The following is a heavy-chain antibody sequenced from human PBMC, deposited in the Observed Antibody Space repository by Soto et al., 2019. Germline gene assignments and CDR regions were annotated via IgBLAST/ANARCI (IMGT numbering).Heavy chain of an antibody. CDR1: GFTFSDYA. Sequence: GGSLRLSCAASGFTFSDYAMGWVRQAPGKGLGWVSTMGMSGGSKYYANSVRGRFAVSRDNSRNILYLQMNSLTAADTGVDYCVKDYQAGDYGDPTCSFYGTDVWGQGTTVTVSS. V-gene: IGHV3-23*01. CDR2: MGMSGGSK. CDR3: VKDYQAGDYGDPTCSFYGTDV. D-gene: IGHD4-17*01. J-gene: IGHJ6*02.